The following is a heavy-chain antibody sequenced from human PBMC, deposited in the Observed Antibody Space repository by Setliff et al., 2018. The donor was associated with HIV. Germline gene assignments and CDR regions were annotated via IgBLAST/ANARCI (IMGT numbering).Heavy chain of an antibody. CDR1: GDSITHYY. V-gene: IGHV4-59*01. CDR3: ARQITSVTPEMLVVNDAFDV. Sequence: SETLSLTCSVSGDSITHYYWNWIRQPPGKGLEWIGNIFDSENNNYNPSLKSRVSMSVDTSKNQFSLRLTAVTAADTAVYYCARQITSVTPEMLVVNDAFDVGGQGKMVTVSS. J-gene: IGHJ3*01. CDR2: IFDSENN. D-gene: IGHD4-17*01.